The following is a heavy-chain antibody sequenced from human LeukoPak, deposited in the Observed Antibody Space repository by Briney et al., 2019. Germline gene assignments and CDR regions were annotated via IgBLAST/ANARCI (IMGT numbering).Heavy chain of an antibody. CDR1: GYTFTSYD. J-gene: IGHJ5*02. D-gene: IGHD6-6*01. CDR3: ARVAARGRGAVGGRNWFDP. CDR2: MNPNSGNT. V-gene: IGHV1-8*01. Sequence: ASVKVSCKASGYTFTSYDINWVRPATGQGLEWMGWMNPNSGNTGYAQKFRGRVTMTRNTSISTAYMELSSLRSEDTAVYYCARVAARGRGAVGGRNWFDPWGQGTLVTVSS.